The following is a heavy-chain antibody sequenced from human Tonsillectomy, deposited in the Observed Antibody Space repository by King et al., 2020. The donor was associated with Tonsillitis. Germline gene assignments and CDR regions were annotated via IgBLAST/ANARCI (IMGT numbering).Heavy chain of an antibody. CDR2: ISTYNGDT. V-gene: IGHV1-18*04. Sequence: QLVQSGVEVKKPGASVKVSCKPSGYTFTSHGVSWVRQAPGQGLEWMGWISTYNGDTNYAQKFQGRVTMTTDTSTSTAYMELRSLRSDDTAVYYCARMEMTTISDYYFDYWGQGTRVTVSS. CDR3: ARMEMTTISDYYFDY. D-gene: IGHD5-24*01. CDR1: GYTFTSHG. J-gene: IGHJ4*02.